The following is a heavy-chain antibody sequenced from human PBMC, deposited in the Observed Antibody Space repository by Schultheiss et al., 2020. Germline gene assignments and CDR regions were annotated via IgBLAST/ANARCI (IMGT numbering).Heavy chain of an antibody. V-gene: IGHV4-59*12. CDR1: GGSISHYY. CDR3: ARGGYSYGYGPYYYYYYGMDV. Sequence: SETLSLTCTVSGGSISHYYWSWIRQPPGKGLEWIGSIYHSGSTNYNPSLKSRVTMSVDTSKNQFSLKLSSVTAADTAVYYCARGGYSYGYGPYYYYYYGMDVWGQGTTVTVSS. CDR2: IYHSGST. D-gene: IGHD5-18*01. J-gene: IGHJ6*02.